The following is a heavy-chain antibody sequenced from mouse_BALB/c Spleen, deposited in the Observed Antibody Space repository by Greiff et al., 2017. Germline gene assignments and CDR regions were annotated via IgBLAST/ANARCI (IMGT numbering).Heavy chain of an antibody. D-gene: IGHD1-1*01. Sequence: VMLVESGPGLVQPSQSLSITCTVSGFSLTSYGVHWVRQSPGKGLEWLGVIWSGGSTDYNAAFISRLSISKDNSKSQVFFKMNSLQADDTAIYYCARGYGNNWYFDVWGAGTTVTVSS. CDR2: IWSGGST. V-gene: IGHV2-4-1*01. CDR1: GFSLTSYG. J-gene: IGHJ1*01. CDR3: ARGYGNNWYFDV.